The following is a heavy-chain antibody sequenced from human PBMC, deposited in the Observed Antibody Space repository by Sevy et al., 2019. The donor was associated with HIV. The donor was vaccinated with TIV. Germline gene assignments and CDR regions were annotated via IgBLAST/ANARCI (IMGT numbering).Heavy chain of an antibody. CDR3: ASLRHDYGDYIYFDY. CDR2: IYPGDPDT. CDR1: GYSFTSYW. Sequence: GESLKISCKGSGYSFTSYWIGWVRQMPGKGLEWMGIIYPGDPDTRYSPSFQGQVTISADKSISTAYLQWSSLKASDTAMYYCASLRHDYGDYIYFDYWGQRTLVTVSS. V-gene: IGHV5-51*01. D-gene: IGHD4-17*01. J-gene: IGHJ4*02.